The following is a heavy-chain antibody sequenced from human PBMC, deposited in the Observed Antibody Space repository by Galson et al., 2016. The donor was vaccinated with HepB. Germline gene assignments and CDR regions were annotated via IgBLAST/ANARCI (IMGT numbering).Heavy chain of an antibody. V-gene: IGHV3-30*18. D-gene: IGHD3-3*01. J-gene: IGHJ4*02. CDR1: GFTFNSYA. CDR3: AKGSVIEWLLDPYYFDF. Sequence: SLRLSCAASGFTFNSYAMHWVRQAPGKGLEWVAVISYDGINPYYSDSVKGRFTISRDNSKNTLFLHMNSLTSEDTALYYCAKGSVIEWLLDPYYFDFWGQGTLVTVSS. CDR2: ISYDGINP.